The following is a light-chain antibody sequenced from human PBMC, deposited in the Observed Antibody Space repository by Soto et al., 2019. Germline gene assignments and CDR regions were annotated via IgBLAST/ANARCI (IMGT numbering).Light chain of an antibody. CDR1: SSDIGDYNY. J-gene: IGLJ2*01. CDR3: SSSTSTTTLL. V-gene: IGLV2-14*01. CDR2: AAS. Sequence: QSALTQPASVSGSPGQSITLSCTGTSSDIGDYNYVSWYQHHPGNAPKLIIYAASNRPPGVSNRFSGSKSGNTASLTISGLQAEDEAEYYCSSSTSTTTLLFGGGTKLTVL.